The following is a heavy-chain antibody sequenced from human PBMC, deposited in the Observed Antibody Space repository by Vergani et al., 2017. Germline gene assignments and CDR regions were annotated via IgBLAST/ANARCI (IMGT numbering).Heavy chain of an antibody. V-gene: IGHV1-69*01. Sequence: QVQLVQSGAEVKKPGSSVKVSCKASGGTFSSYAISWVRQAPGQGLEWMGGIIPSFGTANYAQKFQGRVTITADESTSTAYMELSSLRSEDPAVYYCASRDITIFGVVIIRGYYYYGMDVWGQGTTVTVSS. CDR1: GGTFSSYA. J-gene: IGHJ6*02. CDR2: IIPSFGTA. D-gene: IGHD3-3*01. CDR3: ASRDITIFGVVIIRGYYYYGMDV.